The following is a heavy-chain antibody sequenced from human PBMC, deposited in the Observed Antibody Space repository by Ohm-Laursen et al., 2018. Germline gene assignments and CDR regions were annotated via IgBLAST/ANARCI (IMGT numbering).Heavy chain of an antibody. D-gene: IGHD1-26*01. Sequence: GASVKVSCKASGFTFTNSAVQWVRQARGQSLEWIGWIVVGSGNTNYAQKFQERVTITRDMSTSTAYMELSSLRSEDTAVYYCATGRGSYPERWGQGTLVTVSS. CDR1: GFTFTNSA. CDR2: IVVGSGNT. V-gene: IGHV1-58*01. J-gene: IGHJ4*02. CDR3: ATGRGSYPER.